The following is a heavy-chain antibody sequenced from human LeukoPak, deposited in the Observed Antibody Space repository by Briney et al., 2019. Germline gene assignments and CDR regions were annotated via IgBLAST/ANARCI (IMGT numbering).Heavy chain of an antibody. J-gene: IGHJ4*02. Sequence: GGFLRLSCAASGFTFSSRGMQWVRQAPGKGLEWVAFISFDETNQYYADSVKGRFTISRDNSHNTLYLQMNSLRAEDTAVYYCARDSDEFFSNWLFPDYWGQGSLVIVSS. V-gene: IGHV3-30*03. CDR3: ARDSDEFFSNWLFPDY. CDR1: GFTFSSRG. CDR2: ISFDETNQ. D-gene: IGHD3-22*01.